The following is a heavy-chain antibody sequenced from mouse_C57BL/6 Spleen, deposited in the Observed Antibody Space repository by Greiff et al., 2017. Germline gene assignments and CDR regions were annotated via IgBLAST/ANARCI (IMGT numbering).Heavy chain of an antibody. Sequence: DVKLVESGGDLVKPGGSLKLSCAASGFTFSSYGMSWVRQTPDKRLEWVATISSGGSHTYYPDRVKGRFTFTRDNAKNTLYLQRGSLKSEDTAIYYCARERVITTVVATGFYAMDYWGQGTSVTVSS. CDR1: GFTFSSYG. D-gene: IGHD1-1*01. J-gene: IGHJ4*01. CDR2: ISSGGSHT. V-gene: IGHV5-6*02. CDR3: ARERVITTVVATGFYAMDY.